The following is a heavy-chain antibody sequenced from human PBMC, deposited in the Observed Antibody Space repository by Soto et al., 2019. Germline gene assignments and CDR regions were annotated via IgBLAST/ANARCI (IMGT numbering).Heavy chain of an antibody. CDR2: ISGSGGST. CDR1: GFTFSSYA. J-gene: IGHJ6*02. V-gene: IGHV3-23*01. Sequence: PVGSLRLSCAASGFTFSSYAMSWVRQAPGKGLEWVSAISGSGGSTYYADSVKGRFTISRDNSKNTLYLQMNSLRAEDTAVYYCAKEDGSSMVGLYYYYGMDVWGQGTTVTVSS. CDR3: AKEDGSSMVGLYYYYGMDV. D-gene: IGHD6-6*01.